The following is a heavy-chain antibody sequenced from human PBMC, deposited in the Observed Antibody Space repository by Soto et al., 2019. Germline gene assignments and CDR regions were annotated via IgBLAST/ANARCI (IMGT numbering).Heavy chain of an antibody. CDR3: ARVSAVGYYFDY. Sequence: SETLSLTCAVSGGSISSGGFSWNWIRQPPGKGLEWIGYIYHTGSTYYNPSLKSRVTISVDRSKNQFSLKLSSVTAADTAVYYCARVSAVGYYFDYWGQGTLVTVSS. J-gene: IGHJ4*02. CDR1: GGSISSGGFS. D-gene: IGHD1-26*01. V-gene: IGHV4-30-2*01. CDR2: IYHTGST.